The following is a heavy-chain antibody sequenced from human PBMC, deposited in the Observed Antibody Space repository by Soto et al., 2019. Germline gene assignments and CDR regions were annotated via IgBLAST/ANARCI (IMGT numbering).Heavy chain of an antibody. CDR3: ARLSGYSSGWPNFDY. J-gene: IGHJ4*02. V-gene: IGHV3-53*01. D-gene: IGHD6-19*01. CDR1: GFTVSSNY. Sequence: SLRLSCAASGFTVSSNYMSWVRQAPGKGLEWVSVIYSGGSTYYADSVKGRFTISRDNSKNTLYLQMNSLRAEDTAVYYCARLSGYSSGWPNFDYWGQGTLVTVSS. CDR2: IYSGGST.